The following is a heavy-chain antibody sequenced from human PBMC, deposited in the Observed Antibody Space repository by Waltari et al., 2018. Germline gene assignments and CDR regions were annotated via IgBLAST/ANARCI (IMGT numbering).Heavy chain of an antibody. CDR2: IYHSVST. D-gene: IGHD3-10*01. J-gene: IGHJ3*02. Sequence: QVQLQESGPGLVKPSQTLSLTCTVSGGSISSGGYYWSWIRQHPGKGLEWIGYIYHSVSTYYNPSLKSRVTISVDRSKNQFSLKLSSVTAADTAVYYCARAVLLWFGEFYAFDIWGQGTMVTVSS. CDR1: GGSISSGGYY. CDR3: ARAVLLWFGEFYAFDI. V-gene: IGHV4-31*03.